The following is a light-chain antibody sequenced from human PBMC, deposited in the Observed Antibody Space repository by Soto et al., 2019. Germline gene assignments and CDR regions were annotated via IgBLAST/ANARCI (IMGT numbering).Light chain of an antibody. J-gene: IGKJ4*01. CDR2: QAS. CDR3: QQYGSYPLT. Sequence: DIQMTQSPSTLSASVGDRVTITCRASQSTDSWLVWYQQKPGKAPKVLIYQASSLESGVPSRFSGSGSGTEFTLTISSLQPDDFATYYCQQYGSYPLTFGGGTKVEIK. CDR1: QSTDSW. V-gene: IGKV1-5*03.